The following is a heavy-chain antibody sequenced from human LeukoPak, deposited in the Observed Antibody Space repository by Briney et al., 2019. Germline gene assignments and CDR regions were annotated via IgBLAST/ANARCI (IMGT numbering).Heavy chain of an antibody. CDR1: GFIFSDYY. CDR2: ISSASTYT. V-gene: IGHV3-11*06. D-gene: IGHD2-2*01. CDR3: ARETRLQVYCNSISCFRGFDF. J-gene: IGHJ4*02. Sequence: GGSLRLSCAASGFIFSDYYMTWIRQAPGKGLEWISSISSASTYTNYADSVKGRFTVSRDNAKNSVYLQMNDLRVDDTALYFCARETRLQVYCNSISCFRGFDFWGQGALVTVSS.